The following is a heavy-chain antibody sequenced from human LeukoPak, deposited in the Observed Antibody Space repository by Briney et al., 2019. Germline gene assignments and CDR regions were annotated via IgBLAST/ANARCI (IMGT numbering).Heavy chain of an antibody. V-gene: IGHV3-9*01. J-gene: IGHJ3*02. CDR2: ISWNSGSI. Sequence: PGGSLRLSCAASGFTFDDYAMHWVWQAPGKGLEWVSGISWNSGSIGYADSVKGRFTISRDNAKNSLYLQMNSLRAEDTALYYCAKDKASSSSWYNAFDIWGQGTMVTVSS. CDR1: GFTFDDYA. D-gene: IGHD6-13*01. CDR3: AKDKASSSSWYNAFDI.